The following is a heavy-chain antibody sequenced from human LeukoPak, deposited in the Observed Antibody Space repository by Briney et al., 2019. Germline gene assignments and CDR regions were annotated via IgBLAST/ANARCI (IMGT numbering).Heavy chain of an antibody. J-gene: IGHJ4*02. D-gene: IGHD3-3*01. V-gene: IGHV4-34*01. CDR2: INHSGST. CDR3: ARASGQYDFWSGYYASYYFDY. Sequence: SETLSLTCAVYGGSFSGYYWSWIRQPPGKGLEWIGEINHSGSTNYNPSLKSRVTISVDTSKNQFSLKLSSVTAADTAVYYCARASGQYDFWSGYYASYYFDYWGQGTLVTVSS. CDR1: GGSFSGYY.